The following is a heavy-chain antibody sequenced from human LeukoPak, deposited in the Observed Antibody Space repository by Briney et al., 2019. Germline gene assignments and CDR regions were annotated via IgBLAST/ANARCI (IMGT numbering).Heavy chain of an antibody. J-gene: IGHJ6*02. V-gene: IGHV4-39*01. CDR1: GGSISSSSYY. CDR3: ARTYYYDSSGYYYPYYYYGMDV. CDR2: IYYSGST. Sequence: SETLSLTCTVSGGSISSSSYYWGWIRQPPGKGLEWIGSIYYSGSTYYNPSLKCRVTISVDTSKNQFSLKLSSVTAADTAVYYCARTYYYDSSGYYYPYYYYGMDVWGQGTTVTVSS. D-gene: IGHD3-22*01.